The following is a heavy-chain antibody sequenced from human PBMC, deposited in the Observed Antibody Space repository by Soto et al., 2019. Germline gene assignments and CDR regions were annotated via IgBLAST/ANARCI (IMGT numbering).Heavy chain of an antibody. D-gene: IGHD3-16*01. J-gene: IGHJ2*01. CDR1: GGSISSSSYY. CDR3: ARTPGGRSGYFDL. Sequence: QLQLQESGPGLVKPSETLSLTCTVSGGSISSSSYYWGWIRHPPGKGLEWIGSIYYSGSTYYNPSLKSRVTISVDTSKNQFSLKLSSVTAADTAVYYCARTPGGRSGYFDLWGRGTLVTVSS. CDR2: IYYSGST. V-gene: IGHV4-39*01.